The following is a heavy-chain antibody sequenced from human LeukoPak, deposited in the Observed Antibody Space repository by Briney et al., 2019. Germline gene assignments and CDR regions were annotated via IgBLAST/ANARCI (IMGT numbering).Heavy chain of an antibody. J-gene: IGHJ4*02. D-gene: IGHD1-26*01. Sequence: SETLSLTCTVSGGSISSYYWSWIRQPPGKGLEWIGYIYYSGSTNYNPSLKSRVTISVDTSKNQFSLKLSSVTAADTAIYYCARDSPKRYSGSYFDYWGQGTLVTVSS. CDR3: ARDSPKRYSGSYFDY. CDR2: IYYSGST. V-gene: IGHV4-59*12. CDR1: GGSISSYY.